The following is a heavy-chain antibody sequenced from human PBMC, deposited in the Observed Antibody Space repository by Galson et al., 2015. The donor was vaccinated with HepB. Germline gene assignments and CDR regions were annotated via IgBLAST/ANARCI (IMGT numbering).Heavy chain of an antibody. D-gene: IGHD5-12*01. CDR1: GYSVTSYW. J-gene: IGHJ5*01. V-gene: IGHV5-10-1*04. Sequence: QSGAEVKKPGESLRISCKGSGYSVTSYWINWVRQVPGKGLEWMGKIDPSDSYTKYSPSFQGQVTISVDKSINTAYLQWSSLKASDTAMYYCASGGSYSGYDSWGQGTLVTVSS. CDR3: ASGGSYSGYDS. CDR2: IDPSDSYT.